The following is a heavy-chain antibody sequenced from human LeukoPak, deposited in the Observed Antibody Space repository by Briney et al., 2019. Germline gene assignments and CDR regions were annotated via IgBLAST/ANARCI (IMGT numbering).Heavy chain of an antibody. J-gene: IGHJ6*02. CDR3: ARALGGIAAAGTSPWYYYYGMDV. CDR2: ISAYNGNT. Sequence: GASVKVSCKASGYTFTSYGISWVRQAPGQGLEWMGWISAYNGNTNYAQKLQGRVTMTTDTSTSTAYMELRSLRSDDTAVYYCARALGGIAAAGTSPWYYYYGMDVWGQGTTVTVSS. V-gene: IGHV1-18*01. CDR1: GYTFTSYG. D-gene: IGHD6-13*01.